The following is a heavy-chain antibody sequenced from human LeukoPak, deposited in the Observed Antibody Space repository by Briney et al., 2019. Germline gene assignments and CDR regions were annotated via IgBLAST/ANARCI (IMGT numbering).Heavy chain of an antibody. CDR3: ARDPQEYYDSSGAFDV. V-gene: IGHV3-30*04. Sequence: GGSLRLSCEASGFIFSSYAMHWVRQAPGKGLEWVAVISYDGSNKYYTDSVKGRFTISRDNSKNTLYLQMNSLRAEDTAVYYCARDPQEYYDSSGAFDVWGQGTVVTVSS. D-gene: IGHD3-22*01. CDR2: ISYDGSNK. J-gene: IGHJ3*01. CDR1: GFIFSSYA.